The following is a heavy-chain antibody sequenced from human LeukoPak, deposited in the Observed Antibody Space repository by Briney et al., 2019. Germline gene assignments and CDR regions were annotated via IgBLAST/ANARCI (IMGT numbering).Heavy chain of an antibody. CDR1: GDNFRSYG. CDR2: TIPVFRAA. D-gene: IGHD3-16*01. CDR3: VRYTSDYYDGHGYGLFFY. V-gene: IGHV1-69*13. Sequence: SVKLSCTVSGDNFRSYGVSWVRQAPGQGLEWMGRTIPVFRAANYAQQVQVRGPFVAAEATSKVSMEVRMVSSEDTAVYYCVRYTSDYYDGHGYGLFFYWGQGTLVTVSS. J-gene: IGHJ4*02.